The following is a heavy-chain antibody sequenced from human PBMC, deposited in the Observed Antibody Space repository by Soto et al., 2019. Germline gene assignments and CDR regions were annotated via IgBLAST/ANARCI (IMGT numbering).Heavy chain of an antibody. CDR1: GYTFTSYG. CDR3: ARSRDYGGIYEDY. Sequence: QVQLVQSGAEVKKPGASVKVSCKASGYTFTSYGISWVRQAPGQGLEWMGWISAYNGNTNYAQKLQGRVSMTTGAASSPAYMELRSLRSGDPAVDYCARSRDYGGIYEDYWGQGTLVPVSS. J-gene: IGHJ4*02. CDR2: ISAYNGNT. D-gene: IGHD4-17*01. V-gene: IGHV1-18*04.